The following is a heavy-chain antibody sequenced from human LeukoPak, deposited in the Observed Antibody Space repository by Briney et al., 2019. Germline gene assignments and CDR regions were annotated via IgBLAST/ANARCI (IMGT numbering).Heavy chain of an antibody. CDR1: GGSISNKY. V-gene: IGHV4-59*01. D-gene: IGHD3-3*01. CDR2: IYYSGST. J-gene: IGHJ4*02. Sequence: SETLSLTCTVSGGSISNKYWSWIRQPPGKGLEWIGYIYYSGSTNYNPSLKSRVTILVDTSKNQFSLKLSSVTAADTAVYFCARGPRVVTSHPEFDYWGQGTLVTVSS. CDR3: ARGPRVVTSHPEFDY.